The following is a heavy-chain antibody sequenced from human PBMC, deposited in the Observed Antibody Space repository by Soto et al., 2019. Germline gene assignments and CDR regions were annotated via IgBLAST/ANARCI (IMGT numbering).Heavy chain of an antibody. CDR2: ISAYNGNT. Sequence: ASVKVSCKASGYTFTSYGISWVRQAPGQGLEWMGWISAYNGNTNYAQKLQGRVTMTTDTSTSTAYMELRSLRSDDTAVYYCARDAKRFLAHLHFDYWGQGTLVTVSS. CDR1: GYTFTSYG. CDR3: ARDAKRFLAHLHFDY. J-gene: IGHJ4*02. V-gene: IGHV1-18*01. D-gene: IGHD3-3*01.